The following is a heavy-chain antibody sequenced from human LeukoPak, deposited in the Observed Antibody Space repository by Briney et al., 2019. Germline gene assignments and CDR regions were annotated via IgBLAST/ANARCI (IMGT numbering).Heavy chain of an antibody. CDR3: STLWYGA. V-gene: IGHV3-15*01. D-gene: IGHD3-10*01. Sequence: GGSLRLSCAASGFTFTNAWMYWVRQAPGKGLEWVGRIKGKTDGGTSDYAAPVTGRFAISGDDSKSTLYLEMNSLKTEDTGVYYCSTLWYGAWGQGTLVTVSS. CDR2: IKGKTDGGTS. CDR1: GFTFTNAW. J-gene: IGHJ5*02.